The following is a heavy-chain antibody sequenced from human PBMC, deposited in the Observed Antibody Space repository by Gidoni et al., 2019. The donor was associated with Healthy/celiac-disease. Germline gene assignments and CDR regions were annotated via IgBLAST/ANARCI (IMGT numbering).Heavy chain of an antibody. V-gene: IGHV4-39*05. CDR3: AESVAVAGLFDY. D-gene: IGHD6-19*01. Sequence: QLQLQESGPGLVKPSETPSLTCTVSGGSISSSSYYWGWIPPPGKGLEWIGSIDYSGGTYYRPSRKNRVTISVDTTKNQFSLKLSSVNAADTAVYYCAESVAVAGLFDYWGQGTLVTVSS. CDR1: GGSISSSSYY. CDR2: IDYSGGT. J-gene: IGHJ4*02.